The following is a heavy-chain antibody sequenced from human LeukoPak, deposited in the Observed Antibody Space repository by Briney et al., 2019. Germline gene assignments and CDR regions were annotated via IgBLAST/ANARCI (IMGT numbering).Heavy chain of an antibody. Sequence: GGCLNSPCAASGFTLTNYAMNWVRQTPGKGLEWVSAISGGNTYYADSVRGRFTISRDSSKNTMYLHMDFLRAEDTAVYLCAKGFTTGWSEGYLGYWGPVTLVSVSS. J-gene: IGHJ4*03. D-gene: IGHD6-19*01. CDR3: AKGFTTGWSEGYLGY. V-gene: IGHV3-23*01. CDR1: GFTLTNYA. CDR2: ISGGNT.